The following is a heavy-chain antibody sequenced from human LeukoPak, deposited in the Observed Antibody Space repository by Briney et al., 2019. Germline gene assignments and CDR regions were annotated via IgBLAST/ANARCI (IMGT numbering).Heavy chain of an antibody. CDR1: GGSFSGYY. D-gene: IGHD3-3*01. J-gene: IGHJ6*03. Sequence: SETLSLTCAVYGGSFSGYYWSWIRQPPGKGLEWIGEINHSGSTNYNPSLKSRVTISVDTSKNQFSLKLSSVTAADTAVYYCARGFDRRFRSGYHAYYYYYMDVWGKGTTVTVSS. CDR2: INHSGST. V-gene: IGHV4-34*01. CDR3: ARGFDRRFRSGYHAYYYYYMDV.